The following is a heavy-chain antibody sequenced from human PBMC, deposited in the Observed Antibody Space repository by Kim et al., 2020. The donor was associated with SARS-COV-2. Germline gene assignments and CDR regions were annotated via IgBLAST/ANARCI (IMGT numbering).Heavy chain of an antibody. V-gene: IGHV4-34*01. J-gene: IGHJ6*01. CDR1: GGSFSGYY. Sequence: SETLSLTCAVYGGSFSGYYWSWIRQPPGRGLEWIGEINHSGGTNYNTPLKSRVTISVDTSTNQFSLKLGSVTAAATAVYYCAGGNRGCCSSTSCRYYYY. CDR3: AGGNRGCCSSTSCRYYYY. D-gene: IGHD2-2*01. CDR2: INHSGGT.